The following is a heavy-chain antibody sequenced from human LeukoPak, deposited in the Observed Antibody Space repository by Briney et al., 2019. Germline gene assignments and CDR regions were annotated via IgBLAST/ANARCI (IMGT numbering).Heavy chain of an antibody. V-gene: IGHV3-23*01. J-gene: IGHJ4*02. Sequence: GGSLRLSCAASGFTFSNYAMNWVRQAPGRGLEWVSAISGSGGSAYYADSVKGRFTISRDNSKNTLYLQMNSLRAEDTAVYYCAKDLAGSGSYSFDYWGQGTLVTVSS. CDR1: GFTFSNYA. D-gene: IGHD1-26*01. CDR2: ISGSGGSA. CDR3: AKDLAGSGSYSFDY.